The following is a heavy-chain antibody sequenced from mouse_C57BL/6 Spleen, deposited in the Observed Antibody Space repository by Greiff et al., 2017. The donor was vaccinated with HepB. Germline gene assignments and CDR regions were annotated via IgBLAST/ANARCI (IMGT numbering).Heavy chain of an antibody. Sequence: QVQLQQPGAELVKPGASVKLSCTASGYTFTSYWMQWVKQRPGQGLEWIGEIDPSDSYTNYNQKFKGKATLTVDTSSSTAYMQLSSLTSEDSAVYYCASGNWDYWGQGTTLTVSS. D-gene: IGHD2-1*01. V-gene: IGHV1-50*01. J-gene: IGHJ2*01. CDR3: ASGNWDY. CDR1: GYTFTSYW. CDR2: IDPSDSYT.